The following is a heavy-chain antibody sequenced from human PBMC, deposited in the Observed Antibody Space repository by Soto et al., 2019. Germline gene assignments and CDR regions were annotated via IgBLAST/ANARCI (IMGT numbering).Heavy chain of an antibody. Sequence: SETLSLTCVVYGGSFSGSYWSWIRHPPGKGLEWIGEINHSGSTNYNPSLKSRVTISVDTSKNQFSLKLSSVTAADTAVYYCARGRDYYDSSGYWNSNFDYWGQGTLVTVSS. J-gene: IGHJ4*02. V-gene: IGHV4-34*01. CDR1: GGSFSGSY. CDR2: INHSGST. CDR3: ARGRDYYDSSGYWNSNFDY. D-gene: IGHD3-22*01.